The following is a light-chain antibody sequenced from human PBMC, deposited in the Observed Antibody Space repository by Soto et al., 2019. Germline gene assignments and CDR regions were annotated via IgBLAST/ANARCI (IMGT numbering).Light chain of an antibody. CDR3: HQYNNFWT. J-gene: IGKJ1*01. CDR1: QSISSK. V-gene: IGKV3-15*01. CDR2: GAS. Sequence: VMTQSATTLSVSPGERATLSCRASQSISSKLAWYQQKPGQSPRLLIYGASTRATGIPARFSGSGSGTEFTLTISSLQSEDFGLYYCHQYNNFWTFGQGTKVDIK.